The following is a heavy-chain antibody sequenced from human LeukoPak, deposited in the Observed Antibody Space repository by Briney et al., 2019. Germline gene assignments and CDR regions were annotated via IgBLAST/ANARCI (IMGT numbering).Heavy chain of an antibody. CDR2: ISAYNGNT. D-gene: IGHD3-9*01. CDR3: ARDPPDFDWLLPEGFDY. J-gene: IGHJ4*02. V-gene: IGHV1-18*01. Sequence: GASVKVSCKASGYTFTSYGISWVRQAPRQGLEWMGWISAYNGNTNYAQKLQGRVTMTTDTSTSTAYMELRSLRSDDTAVYYCARDPPDFDWLLPEGFDYWGQGTLVTVSS. CDR1: GYTFTSYG.